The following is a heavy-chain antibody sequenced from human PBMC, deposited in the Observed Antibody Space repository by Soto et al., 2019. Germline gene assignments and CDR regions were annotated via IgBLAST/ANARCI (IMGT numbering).Heavy chain of an antibody. J-gene: IGHJ4*02. CDR1: GYTFTSYH. Sequence: QVQLVQSGAEVKKPGASVKVSCKTSGYTFTSYHISWVRQAPGQGLEWIGWIIAYNTNTNYAQKFQGRVTMTTDTLTSTAYMELRSLRSDDTAVYYCARDTPPTDYWGQGTLVTVSS. V-gene: IGHV1-18*01. CDR2: IIAYNTNT. CDR3: ARDTPPTDY.